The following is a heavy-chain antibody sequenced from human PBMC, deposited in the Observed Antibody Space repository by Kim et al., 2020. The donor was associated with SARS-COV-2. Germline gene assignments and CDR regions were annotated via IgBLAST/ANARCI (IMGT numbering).Heavy chain of an antibody. J-gene: IGHJ5*02. CDR3: AKEKGSSGSAGWFDP. CDR2: ISNDGAVK. CDR1: GFTLSNAH. V-gene: IGHV3-30-3*01. D-gene: IGHD3-22*01. Sequence: GGSLRLSCLASGFTLSNAHMHWLRQAPGKGLEWALISNDGAVKTYADSVKGRFTISRDNSRDTTHLQINSLSYEDTAVYYCAKEKGSSGSAGWFDPWGQGTLVT.